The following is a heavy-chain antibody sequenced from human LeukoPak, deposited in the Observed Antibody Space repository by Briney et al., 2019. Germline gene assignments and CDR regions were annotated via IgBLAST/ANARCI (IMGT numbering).Heavy chain of an antibody. V-gene: IGHV3-30-3*01. CDR1: GFTFSSYA. CDR3: ARDLGGSSGWYSYSVTGYYYYYGMDV. D-gene: IGHD6-19*01. CDR2: ISYDGSNK. Sequence: GRSLRLSCAASGFTFSSYAMPWVRQAPGKGLEWVAVISYDGSNKYYADSVKGRFTISRDNSKNTLYLQMNSLRAEDTAVYYCARDLGGSSGWYSYSVTGYYYYYGMDVWGQETTVTVSS. J-gene: IGHJ6*02.